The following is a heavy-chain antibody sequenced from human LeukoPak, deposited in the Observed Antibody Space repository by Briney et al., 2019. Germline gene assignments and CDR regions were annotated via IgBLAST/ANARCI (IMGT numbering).Heavy chain of an antibody. CDR2: INHSGST. CDR3: ARGGLYYYDSSGSVAFDI. J-gene: IGHJ3*02. D-gene: IGHD3-22*01. Sequence: SETLPLTCAVYGGSFSGYYWSWIRQPPGKGLEWIGEINHSGSTNYNPSLKSRVTISVDTSKNQFSLKLSSVTAADTAVYYCARGGLYYYDSSGSVAFDIWGQGTMVTVSS. V-gene: IGHV4-34*01. CDR1: GGSFSGYY.